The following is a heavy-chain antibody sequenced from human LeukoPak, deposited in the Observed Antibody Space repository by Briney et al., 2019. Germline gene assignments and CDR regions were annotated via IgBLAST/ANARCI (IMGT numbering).Heavy chain of an antibody. CDR2: TYYRSKWYN. J-gene: IGHJ5*02. V-gene: IGHV6-1*01. Sequence: SQTLSLTCAISGDSVSSNSAAWNWIRQSPSRGLEWLGRTYYRSKWYNDYAVSVKSRITINPDTSKNQFSLQLNSVTPEDTAVYYCARDLPLGQWLVYNWFDPWGQGTLVTVSS. CDR1: GDSVSSNSAA. D-gene: IGHD6-19*01. CDR3: ARDLPLGQWLVYNWFDP.